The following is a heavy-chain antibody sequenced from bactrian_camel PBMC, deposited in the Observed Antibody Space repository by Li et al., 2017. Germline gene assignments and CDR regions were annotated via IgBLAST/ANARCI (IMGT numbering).Heavy chain of an antibody. J-gene: IGHJ4*01. CDR1: GFTFSNTE. V-gene: IGHV3S40*01. Sequence: DVQLVESGGGLVQPGGSLRLSCAASGFTFSNTEMNWVRQAPGKGLEWVSGISESGGQTSYADSVKGRFTISQGNAKSTVNLQMNSLKPNDTAMYYCAAAHSGMSGPTCRLVPRYEYTNWGQGTQVTVS. D-gene: IGHD2*01. CDR2: ISESGGQT. CDR3: AAAHSGMSGPTCRLVPRYEYTN.